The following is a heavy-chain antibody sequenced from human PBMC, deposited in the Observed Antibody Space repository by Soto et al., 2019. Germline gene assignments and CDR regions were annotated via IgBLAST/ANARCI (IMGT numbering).Heavy chain of an antibody. CDR3: VRKYPGTRPFDY. Sequence: PGGSLRLSCAASGFTFTSFAVSWVRQAPGKGLEWVSAISGSGGATYYADSVKGRFTVSRDNSRNTVYLQMNSLRVEDTALYYCVRKYPGTRPFDYWGQGTLVTVSS. CDR2: ISGSGGAT. CDR1: GFTFTSFA. D-gene: IGHD2-2*01. V-gene: IGHV3-23*01. J-gene: IGHJ4*01.